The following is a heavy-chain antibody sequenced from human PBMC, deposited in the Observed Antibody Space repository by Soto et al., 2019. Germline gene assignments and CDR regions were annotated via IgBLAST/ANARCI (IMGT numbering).Heavy chain of an antibody. CDR3: ARMGYTTHYYYYAMDV. J-gene: IGHJ6*02. V-gene: IGHV3-30-3*01. Sequence: GGSLRLSCAASGFTFGSFAMHWVRQAPGKGLEWVALISYDGSNKYYADSVRGRFTISRDNSKNTLYLQMNSLRAEDTAVYYCARMGYTTHYYYYAMDVWGQGTTVTVSS. CDR2: ISYDGSNK. CDR1: GFTFGSFA. D-gene: IGHD6-13*01.